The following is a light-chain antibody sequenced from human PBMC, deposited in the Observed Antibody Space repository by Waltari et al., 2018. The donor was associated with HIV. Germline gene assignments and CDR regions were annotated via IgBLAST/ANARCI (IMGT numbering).Light chain of an antibody. Sequence: QSALTQPASVSGSPGQSITISCTGTTSDIGGYNYVSWYQQHPGKAPTLMISNVSHRPSGGSNRFSGSKSGNTASLTISGLQAEDEADYYCSSYTSSSTLGVFGSGTKVTVL. CDR1: TSDIGGYNY. CDR3: SSYTSSSTLGV. J-gene: IGLJ1*01. V-gene: IGLV2-14*03. CDR2: NVS.